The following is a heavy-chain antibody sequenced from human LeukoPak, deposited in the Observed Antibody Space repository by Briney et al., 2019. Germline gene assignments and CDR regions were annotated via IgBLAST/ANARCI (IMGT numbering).Heavy chain of an antibody. J-gene: IGHJ4*02. Sequence: SQTLSLTCAISGDSVSSDSAVWNWIRQSPSRGLEWLGRTYYRSKWYNDHALSVRSRITINPDTSKNQFSVQVKSVTPDDTAVYYCVRDSGWRFDQWGQGILVTVSS. CDR1: GDSVSSDSAV. V-gene: IGHV6-1*01. D-gene: IGHD6-19*01. CDR2: TYYRSKWYN. CDR3: VRDSGWRFDQ.